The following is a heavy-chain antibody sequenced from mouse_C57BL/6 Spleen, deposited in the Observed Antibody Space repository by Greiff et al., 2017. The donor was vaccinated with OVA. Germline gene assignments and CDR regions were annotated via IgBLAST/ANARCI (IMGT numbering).Heavy chain of an antibody. CDR1: GYSITSGYY. Sequence: ESGPGLVKPSQSLSLTCSVTGYSITSGYYWNWIRQFPGNKLEWMGYISYDGSNNYNPSLKNRISITRDTSKNQFFLKLNSVTTEDTATYYCARGGDYYGSSLTWYFDVWGTGTTVTVSS. D-gene: IGHD1-1*01. J-gene: IGHJ1*03. CDR2: ISYDGSN. V-gene: IGHV3-6*01. CDR3: ARGGDYYGSSLTWYFDV.